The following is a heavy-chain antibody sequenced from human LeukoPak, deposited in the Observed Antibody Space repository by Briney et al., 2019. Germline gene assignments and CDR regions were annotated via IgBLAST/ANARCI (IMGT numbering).Heavy chain of an antibody. V-gene: IGHV4-4*02. J-gene: IGHJ4*02. Sequence: PSETLSLTCGVSGDSISSSNWWTWVRQPPGKGLEWIGEMFHSGSTNLNPSLKSRVTISVDKSKNQFSLQLSSVTAADTAVYYCASSSGWWRLDNWGQGTLVTVSS. CDR2: MFHSGST. CDR3: ASSSGWWRLDN. D-gene: IGHD6-19*01. CDR1: GDSISSSNW.